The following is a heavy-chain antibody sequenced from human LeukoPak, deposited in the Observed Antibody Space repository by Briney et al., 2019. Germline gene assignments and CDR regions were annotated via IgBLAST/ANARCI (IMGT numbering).Heavy chain of an antibody. V-gene: IGHV4-34*01. J-gene: IGHJ6*03. CDR3: ARDPGMEWLRLPGYYYYYMDV. CDR2: INHSGST. D-gene: IGHD5-12*01. Sequence: SETLSLTCAVYGGSFSGYYWSWIRQPPGKGLEWIGEINHSGSTYYNPSLKSRVTISVDTSKNQFSLKLSSVTAADTAVYYCARDPGMEWLRLPGYYYYYMDVWGKGTTVTISS. CDR1: GGSFSGYY.